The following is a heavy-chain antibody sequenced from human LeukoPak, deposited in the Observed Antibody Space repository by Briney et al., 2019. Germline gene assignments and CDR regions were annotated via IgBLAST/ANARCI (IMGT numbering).Heavy chain of an antibody. V-gene: IGHV1-2*02. Sequence: GASVKVSCKASGYTFTGYYMHWVRQAPGQGLEWMGWINPNSGGTNYAQKFQGRVTMTRDTSISTAYMELSRLRSDDTAVYYCARLDTFYSGYDSDWGQGTLVTVSS. CDR2: INPNSGGT. J-gene: IGHJ4*02. CDR3: ARLDTFYSGYDSD. D-gene: IGHD5-12*01. CDR1: GYTFTGYY.